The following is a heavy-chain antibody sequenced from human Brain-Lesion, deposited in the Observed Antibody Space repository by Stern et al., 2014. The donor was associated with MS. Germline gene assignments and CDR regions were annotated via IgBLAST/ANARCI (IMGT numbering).Heavy chain of an antibody. Sequence: QLVESGPGLVKPSETLSLTCTVAGGSVSSTSYAWAWIRQPPGKGLEWIGTIYYSGNTYYRPSLKSRLTLSLDTSKNQFSPPLRSVTAADTAVYYCAGEEDIRYCSGGSCTGNWFDPWGQGTLVTVSS. D-gene: IGHD2-15*01. V-gene: IGHV4-39*01. J-gene: IGHJ5*02. CDR3: AGEEDIRYCSGGSCTGNWFDP. CDR2: IYYSGNT. CDR1: GGSVSSTSYA.